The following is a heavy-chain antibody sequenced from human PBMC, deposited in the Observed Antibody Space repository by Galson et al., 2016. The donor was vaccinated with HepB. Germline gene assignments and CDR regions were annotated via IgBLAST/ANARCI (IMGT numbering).Heavy chain of an antibody. J-gene: IGHJ4*02. CDR2: IYSGGST. CDR3: ASSPSAGY. CDR1: GFSVSDNY. V-gene: IGHV3-53*01. Sequence: SLRLSCAASGFSVSDNYMRWVRQAPGKGLEWVSLIYSGGSTYYADSVKGRFIISRDSSRGTLDLQMNSLRVEDTALYYCASSPSAGYWGQGKLVIVSS.